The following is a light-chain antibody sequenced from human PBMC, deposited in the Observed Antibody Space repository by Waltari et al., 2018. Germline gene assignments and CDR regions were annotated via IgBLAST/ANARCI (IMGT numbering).Light chain of an antibody. CDR1: QTVSSNY. CDR2: GAS. CDR3: QQYGSSPQT. V-gene: IGKV3-20*01. Sequence: ATLSCRASQTVSSNYLAWYQHKPGQAHRLLIHGASSRATGIPDRFSGGGSGTDFTLTISRLEPEDFAVYYCQQYGSSPQTFGGGTKVEIK. J-gene: IGKJ4*01.